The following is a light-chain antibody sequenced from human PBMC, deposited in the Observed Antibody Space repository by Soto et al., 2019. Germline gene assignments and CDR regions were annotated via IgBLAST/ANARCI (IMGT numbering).Light chain of an antibody. CDR1: QSVGSRY. J-gene: IGKJ2*01. CDR2: DTS. CDR3: QQYGNPPWT. Sequence: ETVLTQSPGTLSLSPGERATLSCRASQSVGSRYLAWYQQKPGQAPRLLIYDTSNRATGIPNRFSGSGSGTDFTLTINRLEPEGFAVYHCQQYGNPPWTFGQGTKLEIK. V-gene: IGKV3-20*01.